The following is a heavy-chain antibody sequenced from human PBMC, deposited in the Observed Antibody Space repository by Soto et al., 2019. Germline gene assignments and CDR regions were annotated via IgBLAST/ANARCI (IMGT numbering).Heavy chain of an antibody. CDR1: GGSISSGGYY. V-gene: IGHV4-31*03. J-gene: IGHJ5*02. Sequence: QVQLQESGPGLVKPSQTLSLTCTVSGGSISSGGYYWSWIRQHPGKGLEWIGYIYYSGSTYYNPSLKSRVTISVETSKNQFSLKLSSVTAADTAVYYCARDGGLRYFDWSNWFDPWGQGTLVTVSS. D-gene: IGHD3-9*01. CDR3: ARDGGLRYFDWSNWFDP. CDR2: IYYSGST.